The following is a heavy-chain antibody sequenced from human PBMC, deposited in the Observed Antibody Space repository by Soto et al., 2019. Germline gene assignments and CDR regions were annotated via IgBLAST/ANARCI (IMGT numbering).Heavy chain of an antibody. CDR1: RFSFSNYA. D-gene: IGHD4-17*01. CDR3: STDPNGDYIGAFDN. V-gene: IGHV3-23*01. J-gene: IGHJ3*02. CDR2: ITGSGGGT. Sequence: EVQLLESGGRLVPPGGSLRLSCAGSRFSFSNYAMTWARQAPGEGLEWVSSITGSGGGTTYADSVKGRFTISRDNSKNILYLQMDSLRADDTAVYYGSTDPNGDYIGAFDNWGQGTMVTVSS.